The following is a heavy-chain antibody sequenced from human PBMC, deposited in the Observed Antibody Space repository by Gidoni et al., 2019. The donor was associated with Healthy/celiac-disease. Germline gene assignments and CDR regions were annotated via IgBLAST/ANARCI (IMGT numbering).Heavy chain of an antibody. CDR1: VGSISSGDYY. CDR2: IYYSGST. CDR3: ARDNSNYYYYYGMDV. V-gene: IGHV4-30-4*01. Sequence: QVQLQESGPGLVKPSQTLSLTCPVSVGSISSGDYYWSWIRQPPGKGLEWIGYIYYSGSTYYNPSLKSRVTISVDTSKNQFSLKLSSVTAADTAVYYCARDNSNYYYYYGMDVWGQGTTVTVSS. J-gene: IGHJ6*02. D-gene: IGHD4-4*01.